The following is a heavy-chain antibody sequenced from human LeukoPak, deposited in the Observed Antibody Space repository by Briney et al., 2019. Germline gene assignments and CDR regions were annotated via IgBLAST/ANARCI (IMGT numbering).Heavy chain of an antibody. D-gene: IGHD3-10*01. CDR1: GYTFTSYG. Sequence: ASVKVSCKASGYTFTSYGISWVRQAPGQGLEWMGWISAYNGNTNYARKLQGRVTMTTDTSTSTAYMELRSLRSDDTAVYYCARENYYGSGSPNPMAVYFDYWGQGTLVTVSS. CDR3: ARENYYGSGSPNPMAVYFDY. CDR2: ISAYNGNT. V-gene: IGHV1-18*01. J-gene: IGHJ4*02.